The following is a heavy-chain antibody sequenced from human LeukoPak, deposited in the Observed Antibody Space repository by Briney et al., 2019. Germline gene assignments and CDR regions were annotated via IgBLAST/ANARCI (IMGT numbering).Heavy chain of an antibody. CDR3: ARGCKQLAPYYYYGMDV. CDR2: IIPIFGTA. J-gene: IGHJ6*02. V-gene: IGHV1-69*13. D-gene: IGHD6-13*01. CDR1: GGTFSSYA. Sequence: SVKVSCKASGGTFSSYAISWVRQAPGQGLEWMGGIIPIFGTANYAQKFQGRVTITADESTSTAYMELSSLRSEDTAVYYCARGCKQLAPYYYYGMDVWGQGTTVTVSS.